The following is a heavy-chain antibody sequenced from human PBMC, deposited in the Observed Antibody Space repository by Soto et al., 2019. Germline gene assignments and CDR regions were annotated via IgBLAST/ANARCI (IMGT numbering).Heavy chain of an antibody. J-gene: IGHJ6*02. D-gene: IGHD6-13*01. Sequence: QVQLVQSGAEVKKPGASVKVSCKASGYTFTSYYMHWVRQAPGQGLEWMGIINPSGGSTSYAQKLQGRVTMTRDTSTSTVYMELSSLRSEDTAVYYCARELAAAPYGMDVWGQGTTVTVSS. CDR2: INPSGGST. V-gene: IGHV1-46*04. CDR3: ARELAAAPYGMDV. CDR1: GYTFTSYY.